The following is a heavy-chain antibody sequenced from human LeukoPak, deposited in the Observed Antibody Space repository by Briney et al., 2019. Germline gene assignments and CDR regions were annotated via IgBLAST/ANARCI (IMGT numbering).Heavy chain of an antibody. CDR2: IYYSGST. Sequence: SETLSLTCTVSGGSISSSSYYWGWIRQPPGKGLEWIGSIYYSGSTYYNPSLKSRVTISVDTSKNQFSLKLSSVTAADTAVYYCARPRISWFPFDYWGQGTLVTVSS. CDR1: GGSISSSSYY. CDR3: ARPRISWFPFDY. J-gene: IGHJ4*02. V-gene: IGHV4-39*01. D-gene: IGHD6-13*01.